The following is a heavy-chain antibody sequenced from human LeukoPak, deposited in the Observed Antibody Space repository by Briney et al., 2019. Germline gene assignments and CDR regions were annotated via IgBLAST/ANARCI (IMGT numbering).Heavy chain of an antibody. CDR2: IHSSGGS. V-gene: IGHV4-4*09. J-gene: IGHJ4*02. CDR1: GASISNYY. Sequence: SATLSLTCTVSGASISNYYWSWIRQTPEKGLEWMGHIHSSGGSSYYPSLKSRLTLSIDTSRNQPSLKLPSVTAADTAVYFCARLGSYNDFWGQGALVTVSS. D-gene: IGHD1-26*01. CDR3: ARLGSYNDF.